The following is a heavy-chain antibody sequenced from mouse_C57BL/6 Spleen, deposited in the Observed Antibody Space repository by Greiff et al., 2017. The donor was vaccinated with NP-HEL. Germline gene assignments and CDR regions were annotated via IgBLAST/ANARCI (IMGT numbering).Heavy chain of an antibody. CDR2: ISNGGGST. CDR1: GFTFSDYY. Sequence: EVKLVESGGGLVQPGGSLKLSCAASGFTFSDYYMYWVRQTPEKRLEWVAYISNGGGSTYYPDTVKGRFTISRDNAKNTLYLQMSRLKSEDTAMYYCARQNYGNHYFDYWGQGTTLTVSS. CDR3: ARQNYGNHYFDY. D-gene: IGHD1-1*01. V-gene: IGHV5-12*01. J-gene: IGHJ2*01.